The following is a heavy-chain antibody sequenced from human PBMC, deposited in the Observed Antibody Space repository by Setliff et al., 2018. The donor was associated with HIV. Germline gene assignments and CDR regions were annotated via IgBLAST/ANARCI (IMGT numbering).Heavy chain of an antibody. CDR1: GFTLSDHW. J-gene: IGHJ4*02. CDR3: VKWNYPNS. V-gene: IGHV3-74*01. CDR2: TNNDGSIT. D-gene: IGHD1-7*01. Sequence: GGSLRLSCAASGFTLSDHWMHWVRQVPGKGLVWVSRTNNDGSITNYADFVKGQFTMSRDSAKNTLYLQMNSLRVEDTAVYYCVKWNYPNSWGQGTLVTVSS.